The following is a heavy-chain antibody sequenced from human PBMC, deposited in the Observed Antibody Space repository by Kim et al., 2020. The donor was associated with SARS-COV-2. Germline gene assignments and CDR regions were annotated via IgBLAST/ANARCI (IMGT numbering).Heavy chain of an antibody. D-gene: IGHD3-10*01. J-gene: IGHJ5*02. CDR1: GFTFSSYS. CDR2: ISSSSSYI. CDR3: ARTGFGGGWFDP. Sequence: GGSLRLSCAASGFTFSSYSMNWVRQAPGKGLEWVSSISSSSSYIYYADSVKGRFTISRDNAKNSLYLQMNSLRAEDTAVYYCARTGFGGGWFDPWGQGTLVTVSS. V-gene: IGHV3-21*01.